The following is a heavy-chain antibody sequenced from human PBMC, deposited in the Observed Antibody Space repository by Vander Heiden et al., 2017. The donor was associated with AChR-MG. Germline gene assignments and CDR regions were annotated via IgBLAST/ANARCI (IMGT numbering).Heavy chain of an antibody. J-gene: IGHJ6*02. CDR3: ARGTGIAHYYTMDV. D-gene: IGHD2-21*01. CDR1: GFTFSTYS. Sequence: EVQLVESGGGLVQPGGSLRLSCEASGFTFSTYSMNWVRQAAGKGLEWLSYISSGIIYYTDSVKGRFTISRDNAKNSLHLQMNSLRDEDTAVYYCARGTGIAHYYTMDVWGQGTTVTVSS. V-gene: IGHV3-48*02. CDR2: ISSGII.